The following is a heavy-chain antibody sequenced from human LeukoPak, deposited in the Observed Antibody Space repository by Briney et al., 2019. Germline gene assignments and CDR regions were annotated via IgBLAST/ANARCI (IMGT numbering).Heavy chain of an antibody. J-gene: IGHJ3*02. D-gene: IGHD2-15*01. V-gene: IGHV3-74*01. CDR2: IQYDGSTT. Sequence: GGSLRLSCAASGFSFSSYCMHWVRQARGKWLVWVARIQYDGSTTNYADSVKGRFTISRDNAKKTLYVQMNSLRAGDTAVYYCARALVAGVTLNALDIWGQGTMATVSS. CDR1: GFSFSSYC. CDR3: ARALVAGVTLNALDI.